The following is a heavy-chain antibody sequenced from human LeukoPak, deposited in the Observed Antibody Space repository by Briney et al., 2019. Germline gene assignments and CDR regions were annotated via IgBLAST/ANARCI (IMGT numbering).Heavy chain of an antibody. J-gene: IGHJ6*04. CDR3: ARDLRKYSSPGVVGMDV. D-gene: IGHD6-6*01. Sequence: GGSLRLSCAASGFTFSSYGMHWVRQAPGKGLEWVAVIWYDGSNKYYADSVKGRSTISRDNSKNTLYLQMNSLRAEDTAVYYCARDLRKYSSPGVVGMDVWGKGTTVTVSS. CDR1: GFTFSSYG. CDR2: IWYDGSNK. V-gene: IGHV3-33*01.